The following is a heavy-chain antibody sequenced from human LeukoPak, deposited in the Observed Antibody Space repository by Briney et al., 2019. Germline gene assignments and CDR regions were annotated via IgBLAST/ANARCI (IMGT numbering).Heavy chain of an antibody. J-gene: IGHJ4*02. D-gene: IGHD3/OR15-3a*01. CDR3: AKLSMDSYYFDY. V-gene: IGHV3-53*01. Sequence: GGSLRLSCAASGFTVSSTYMTWVRQAPGKGLEWVSNLYNDGRTYYAHSVKGRFTISRDNSKNTLYLQMNSLRAEDTAVYYCAKLSMDSYYFDYWGQGTLVTVSS. CDR1: GFTVSSTY. CDR2: LYNDGRT.